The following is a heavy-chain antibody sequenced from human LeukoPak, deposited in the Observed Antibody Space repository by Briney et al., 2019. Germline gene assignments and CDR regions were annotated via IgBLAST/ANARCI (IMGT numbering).Heavy chain of an antibody. CDR2: MYYSGST. CDR1: GGSISSNY. V-gene: IGHV4-59*08. J-gene: IGHJ4*02. Sequence: SETLFLTCTVSGGSISSNYWSWIRQPPGKGLEWIGYMYYSGSTKYNPSLKSRVTISADTSKNQFPLRLKSMTAADTAVYYCARHERRNYYDSSGYYQLHYWGQGTLVTVSS. D-gene: IGHD3-22*01. CDR3: ARHERRNYYDSSGYYQLHY.